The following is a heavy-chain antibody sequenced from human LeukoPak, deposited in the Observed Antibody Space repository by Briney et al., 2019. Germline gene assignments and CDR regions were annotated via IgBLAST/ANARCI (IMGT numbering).Heavy chain of an antibody. Sequence: GGSLRLSCAASGFTFSSYWMHWVRQAPGKGLEWVSSVSLSSSYIYYADSVKGRFTVSRDNAKNSLYLHMNSLRADDTAVYYCAKRPQEVFDIGGKGTLATVSS. CDR3: AKRPQEVFDI. CDR1: GFTFSSYW. V-gene: IGHV3-21*01. J-gene: IGHJ3*02. CDR2: VSLSSSYI.